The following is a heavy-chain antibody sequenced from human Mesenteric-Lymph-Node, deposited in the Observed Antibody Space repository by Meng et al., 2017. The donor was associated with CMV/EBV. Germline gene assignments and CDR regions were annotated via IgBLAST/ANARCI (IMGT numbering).Heavy chain of an antibody. V-gene: IGHV3-21*01. J-gene: IGHJ4*02. CDR3: ARDYYRKLRDGDVDY. D-gene: IGHD4-11*01. CDR1: GFTFSSYF. CDR2: ISTSSTYT. Sequence: GESLKISCAASGFTFSSYFMNWVHQAPGKGLEWVSSISTSSTYTYYADSVKGRFTISRDNAKNSLYLQMNSLRAEDTAVYYCARDYYRKLRDGDVDYWGQGTLVTVSS.